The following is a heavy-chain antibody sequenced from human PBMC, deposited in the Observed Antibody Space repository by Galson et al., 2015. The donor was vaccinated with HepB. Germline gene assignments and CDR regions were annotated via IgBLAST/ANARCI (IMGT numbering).Heavy chain of an antibody. V-gene: IGHV3-48*01. CDR1: GFTFSSYS. J-gene: IGHJ3*02. CDR2: ISSSSSTI. Sequence: SLRLSCAASGFTFSSYSMNWVRQAPGKGLEWVSYISSSSSTIYYADSVKGRFTISRDNAKNSLYLQMNSLRAEDTAVYYCARDHVPDYIWGSSDDAFDMWGQGTMVTVSS. D-gene: IGHD3-16*01. CDR3: ARDHVPDYIWGSSDDAFDM.